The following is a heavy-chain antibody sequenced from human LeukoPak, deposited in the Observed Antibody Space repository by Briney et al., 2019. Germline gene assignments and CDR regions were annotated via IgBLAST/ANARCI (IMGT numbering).Heavy chain of an antibody. V-gene: IGHV4-4*07. CDR3: SRGGANDL. Sequence: SETLSLTCTVSGGSITSDYWSWIRQPAGKGLEWIGRIFTGGSTSYNPSLKSRVTMSLDTSKNRFSLKLSSVTAADTAAYFCSRGGANDLWGQGTLVTVSS. CDR2: IFTGGST. D-gene: IGHD4/OR15-4a*01. J-gene: IGHJ5*02. CDR1: GGSITSDY.